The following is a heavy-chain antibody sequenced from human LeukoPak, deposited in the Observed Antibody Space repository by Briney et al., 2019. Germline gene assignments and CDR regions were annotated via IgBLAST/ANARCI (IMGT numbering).Heavy chain of an antibody. CDR3: ARDLQL. J-gene: IGHJ4*02. CDR1: GFTFSSYA. V-gene: IGHV3-30-3*01. Sequence: PGRSLRLSCAASGFTFSSYAMHGVRQAPGKGLEGVAVISYDGSNKYYADSVKGRFTISRDKSKNRLYLQMNSLRAEDTAVYYCARDLQLWGQGTLVTVYS. D-gene: IGHD2-2*01. CDR2: ISYDGSNK.